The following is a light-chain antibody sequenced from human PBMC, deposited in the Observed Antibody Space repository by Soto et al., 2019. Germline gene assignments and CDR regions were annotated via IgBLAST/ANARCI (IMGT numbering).Light chain of an antibody. V-gene: IGKV3-20*01. CDR2: GTS. CDR1: QSVDSHY. J-gene: IGKJ2*01. CDR3: QQSGRSPYN. Sequence: EVVLTQSPGTLSLSPGERVTLSCRASQSVDSHYLAWYQQKPGQSPRLLIYGTSSRATATPDRFSGSGSGTDFTLTISRLEPEDFAVYYCQQSGRSPYNFGQGTKLEIK.